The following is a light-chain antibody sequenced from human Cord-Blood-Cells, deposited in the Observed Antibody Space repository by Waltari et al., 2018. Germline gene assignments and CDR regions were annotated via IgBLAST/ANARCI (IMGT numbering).Light chain of an antibody. V-gene: IGLV1-47*01. CDR3: AAWDDSLSGRV. CDR2: RN. J-gene: IGLJ3*02. CDR1: SSNIGSNY. Sequence: QSVLTQPPSASGTPGQRVTISCSGSSSNIGSNYVYWYQQLPGTAPKLLIYRNQRPSGVPDRFSGSKSGTSASLASSGLRSEDEADYYCAAWDDSLSGRVFGGGTKLTVL.